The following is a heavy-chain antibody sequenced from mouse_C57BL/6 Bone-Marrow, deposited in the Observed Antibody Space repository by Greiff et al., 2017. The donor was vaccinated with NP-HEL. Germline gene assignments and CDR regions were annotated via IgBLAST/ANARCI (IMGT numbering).Heavy chain of an antibody. J-gene: IGHJ1*03. V-gene: IGHV5-17*01. Sequence: DVMLVESGGGLVKPGGSLKLSCAASGFTFSDYGMHWVRQAPEKGLEWVAYISSGSSTIYYADTVKGRFTISRDNAKNTLFLQMTSLRSEDTAMYYCASRGGYDVGYFDVWGTGTTVTVSS. CDR1: GFTFSDYG. CDR2: ISSGSSTI. D-gene: IGHD2-2*01. CDR3: ASRGGYDVGYFDV.